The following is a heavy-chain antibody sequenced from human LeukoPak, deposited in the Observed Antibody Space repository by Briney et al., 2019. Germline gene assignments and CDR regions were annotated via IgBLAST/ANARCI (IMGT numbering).Heavy chain of an antibody. Sequence: GVSLRLSCAASGFTFSNYAMHCVRQAPGKGLEWVAVISYDGGNKYHADSVKGRFTIYRDNYKNALYLKMNSLRVEDTALYYCASDGGSYWGQGTLVTVSS. D-gene: IGHD3-10*01. V-gene: IGHV3-30-3*01. J-gene: IGHJ4*02. CDR3: ASDGGSY. CDR2: ISYDGGNK. CDR1: GFTFSNYA.